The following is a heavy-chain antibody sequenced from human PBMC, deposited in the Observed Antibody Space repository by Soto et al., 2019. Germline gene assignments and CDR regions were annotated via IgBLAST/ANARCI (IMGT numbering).Heavy chain of an antibody. CDR3: TKVRQWLSFDY. Sequence: EVQLLESGGGLVQPGGSLRLSCAASGFTFSDYAMSWVRQAPGKGLEWVSTIRGSGGITYYADSVKGRFTISRDNSKNTLHLQMSSLRTEDTAVYYCTKVRQWLSFDYWGQGTLVTVSS. J-gene: IGHJ4*02. D-gene: IGHD6-19*01. CDR2: IRGSGGIT. V-gene: IGHV3-23*01. CDR1: GFTFSDYA.